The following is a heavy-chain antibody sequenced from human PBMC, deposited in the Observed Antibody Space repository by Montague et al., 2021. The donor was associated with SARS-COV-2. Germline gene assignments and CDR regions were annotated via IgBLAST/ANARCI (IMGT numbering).Heavy chain of an antibody. CDR2: ISGYNGDT. Sequence: SVKVSCKASGYTLDSYGISWVRQAPGHGLEWMGWISGYNGDTHFAQKFQGRVTMTTDTSTSTAYMELRSLRSDDTAVYFCARDRSTMIRGVMAYWGQGTRVTVSS. J-gene: IGHJ4*02. CDR1: GYTLDSYG. CDR3: ARDRSTMIRGVMAY. V-gene: IGHV1-18*01. D-gene: IGHD3-10*01.